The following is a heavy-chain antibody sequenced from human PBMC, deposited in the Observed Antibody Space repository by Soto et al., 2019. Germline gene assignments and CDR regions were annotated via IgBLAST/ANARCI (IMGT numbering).Heavy chain of an antibody. CDR2: INPNSGGT. CDR1: GYTFTGYY. D-gene: IGHD3-3*01. J-gene: IGHJ5*02. V-gene: IGHV1-2*04. CDR3: AREWQYYDFWSGTLIGFDP. Sequence: ASVKVSCKASGYTFTGYYMHWVRQAPGQGLEWMGWINPNSGGTNYAQKFQGWVTMTRDTSISTAYMELSRLRSDDTAVYYCAREWQYYDFWSGTLIGFDPWGQGPLVTGSS.